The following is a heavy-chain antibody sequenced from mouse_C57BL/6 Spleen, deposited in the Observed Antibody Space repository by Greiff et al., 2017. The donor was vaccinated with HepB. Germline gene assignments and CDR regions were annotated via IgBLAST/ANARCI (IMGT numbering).Heavy chain of an antibody. J-gene: IGHJ2*01. V-gene: IGHV14-4*01. CDR2: IDPENGDT. D-gene: IGHD1-1*01. Sequence: EVKLQESGAELVRPGASVKLSCTASGFNIKDDYMHWVKQRPEQGLEWIGWIDPENGDTEYASKFQGKATITADTSSNTAYLQLSSLTSEDTAVYYCTLLTTVVDFDYWGQGTTLTVSS. CDR1: GFNIKDDY. CDR3: TLLTTVVDFDY.